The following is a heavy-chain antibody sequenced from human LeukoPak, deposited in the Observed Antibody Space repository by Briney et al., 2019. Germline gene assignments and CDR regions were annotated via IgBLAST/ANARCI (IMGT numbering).Heavy chain of an antibody. CDR2: INPSGGST. V-gene: IGHV1-46*01. J-gene: IGHJ3*02. CDR1: GYTFTSYY. D-gene: IGHD3-22*01. Sequence: ASVKVSCKASGYTFTSYYMHWVRQAPGQGLEWMGIINPSGGSTSYAQKFQGRVTMTRDTSTSTVYMELSSLRSEDTAVYYCARDPGEYYYDSSGYYFGQGADAFDIWGQGTMVTVSS. CDR3: ARDPGEYYYDSSGYYFGQGADAFDI.